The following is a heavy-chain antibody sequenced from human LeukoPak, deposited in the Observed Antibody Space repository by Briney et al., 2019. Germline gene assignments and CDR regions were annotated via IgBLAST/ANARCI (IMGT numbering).Heavy chain of an antibody. CDR2: IKQDGSGK. J-gene: IGHJ4*02. D-gene: IGHD3/OR15-3a*01. CDR1: GFTFGDTW. Sequence: QPGGSLRLSCAASGFTFGDTWMNWVRQDPGQGLEWVANIKQDGSGKFYVASVKGRFTISRDNGKSSLCLQMNSLRAEDTALYYCATSYDMGWLIGYWGQGTLVTVSS. CDR3: ATSYDMGWLIGY. V-gene: IGHV3-7*03.